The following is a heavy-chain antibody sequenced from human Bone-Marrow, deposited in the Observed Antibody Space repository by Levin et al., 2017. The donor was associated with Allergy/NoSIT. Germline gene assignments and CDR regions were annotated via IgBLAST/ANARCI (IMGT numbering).Heavy chain of an antibody. CDR3: PRRTYGSAPGLDA. CDR2: MYDSGNS. D-gene: IGHD6-19*01. CDR1: GGSIYSSHW. Sequence: PSETLSLTCTISGGSIYSSHWWTWVRQPPGKGLEWIGEMYDSGNSNYHPSLQSRVTLSVDQSKNQFSLNLTSVTAADTAVYFCPRRTYGSAPGLDAWGQGSLVTVSS. V-gene: IGHV4-4*02. J-gene: IGHJ5*02.